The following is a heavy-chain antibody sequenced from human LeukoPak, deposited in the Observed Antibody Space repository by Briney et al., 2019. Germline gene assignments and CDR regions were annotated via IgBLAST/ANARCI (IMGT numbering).Heavy chain of an antibody. CDR3: AIRAPFCGGDCLDAFDI. J-gene: IGHJ3*02. CDR2: INHSGST. V-gene: IGHV4-34*01. CDR1: GGSFSGYY. D-gene: IGHD2-21*02. Sequence: SETLSLTCAVYGGSFSGYYWSWIRQPPGKGLEWIGEINHSGSTNYNPSLKSRVTMSVDTSKNQFSLKLTSVTAADTAVYYCAIRAPFCGGDCLDAFDIWGQGTMVTVSS.